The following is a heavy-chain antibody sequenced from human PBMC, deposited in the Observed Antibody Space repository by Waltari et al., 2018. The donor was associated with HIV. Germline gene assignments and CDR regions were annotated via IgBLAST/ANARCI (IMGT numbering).Heavy chain of an antibody. D-gene: IGHD4-17*01. CDR2: INSEGSST. J-gene: IGHJ4*02. CDR1: VFPFIRYW. Sequence: EVKLVESGGGLVRPGGSLRHSYAALVFPFIRYWTPWVRQAPGKGRVWVSRINSEGSSTSYADSVKGRFTISRDNAKNTLYLQMNSLRAEDTAVYYCAREGATRGFDYWGQGTLVTVAS. V-gene: IGHV3-74*01. CDR3: AREGATRGFDY.